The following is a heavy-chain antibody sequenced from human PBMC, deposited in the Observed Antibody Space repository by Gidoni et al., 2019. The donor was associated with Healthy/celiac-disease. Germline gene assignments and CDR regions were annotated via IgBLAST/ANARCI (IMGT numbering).Heavy chain of an antibody. CDR1: GFPFSSYA. D-gene: IGHD6-19*01. CDR2: ISGSGGST. Sequence: EVQLLESGGGLVQPGGSLRLSCAASGFPFSSYAMSWVRQAPGKGLEWVSAISGSGGSTYYADSVKGRFTISRDNSKNTLYLQMNSLRAEDTAVYYCATGGVAVAGTGLFDYWGQGTLVTVSS. J-gene: IGHJ4*02. V-gene: IGHV3-23*01. CDR3: ATGGVAVAGTGLFDY.